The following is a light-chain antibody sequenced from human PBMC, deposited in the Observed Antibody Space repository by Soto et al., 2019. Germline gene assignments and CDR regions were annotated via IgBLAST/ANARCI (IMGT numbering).Light chain of an antibody. Sequence: EIVLTQSPGTLSLSPGERATLSCRASQSVSRSYLAWYQQKPGQAPRLLIYGASTRATGIPARFSGSGSGTEFTLTISSLQSEDFAVYYCQQYNNWPLTFGQGTKVDIK. CDR2: GAS. J-gene: IGKJ1*01. V-gene: IGKV3D-15*01. CDR1: QSVSRSY. CDR3: QQYNNWPLT.